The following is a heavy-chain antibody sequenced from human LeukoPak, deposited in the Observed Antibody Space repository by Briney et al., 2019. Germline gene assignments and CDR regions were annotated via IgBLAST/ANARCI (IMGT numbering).Heavy chain of an antibody. V-gene: IGHV3-11*01. CDR3: AKDREGPYYDILTGYARAFDI. CDR2: ISSSGSTI. Sequence: GGSLRLSCAASGFTFSDYYMSWIRQAPGKGLEWVSYISSSGSTIYYADSVKGRFTISRDNTKNSLYLQMNSLRAEDTAVYYCAKDREGPYYDILTGYARAFDIWGQGTMVTVSS. CDR1: GFTFSDYY. J-gene: IGHJ3*02. D-gene: IGHD3-9*01.